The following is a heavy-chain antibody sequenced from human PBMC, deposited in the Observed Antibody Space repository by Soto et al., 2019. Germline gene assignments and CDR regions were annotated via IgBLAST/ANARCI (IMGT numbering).Heavy chain of an antibody. V-gene: IGHV1-18*01. D-gene: IGHD5-18*01. CDR1: GYTFTSYG. CDR2: ISAYNGNT. Sequence: QVQLVQSGAEVKKPGASVKVSCKASGYTFTSYGISWVRQAPGQGLEWMGWISAYNGNTNYAQKLQGRVTMTTDTSTSTVYMELRSLRSDDTAVYYCARDEGIQLWSTGLNYWGQGTLVTVSS. J-gene: IGHJ4*02. CDR3: ARDEGIQLWSTGLNY.